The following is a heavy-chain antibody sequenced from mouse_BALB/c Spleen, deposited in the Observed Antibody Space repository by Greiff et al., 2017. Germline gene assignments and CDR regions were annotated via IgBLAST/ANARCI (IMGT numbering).Heavy chain of an antibody. CDR1: GFSLSTSGMS. Sequence: QVTLKESGPGILQPSQTLSLTCSFSGFSLSTSGMSVGWIRQPSGKGLEWLEHIWWNDDKYYNPALKSRLTISKDTSNNQVFLKIASVVTADTASYYCARIADGYYGDYWGQGTTLTVSS. V-gene: IGHV8-8*01. CDR2: IWWNDDK. J-gene: IGHJ2*01. D-gene: IGHD2-3*01. CDR3: ARIADGYYGDY.